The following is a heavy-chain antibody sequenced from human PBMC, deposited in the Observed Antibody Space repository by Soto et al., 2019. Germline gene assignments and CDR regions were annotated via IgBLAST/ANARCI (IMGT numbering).Heavy chain of an antibody. CDR1: GLTFSDRY. V-gene: IGHV3-72*01. Sequence: GGSLSLSCAASGLTFSDRYMDWVRQAPGKGLEWVGCIRKKTNSYTTEYAASVKGRFIISRDDSTNSLYLQMSSLKTEDTAVYYCTTVTTVDYYFDYWGQGTLVTGSS. CDR3: TTVTTVDYYFDY. CDR2: IRKKTNSYTT. J-gene: IGHJ4*02. D-gene: IGHD4-17*01.